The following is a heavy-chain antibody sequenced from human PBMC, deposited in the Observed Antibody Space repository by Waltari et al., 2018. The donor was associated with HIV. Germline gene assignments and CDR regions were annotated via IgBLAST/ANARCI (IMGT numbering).Heavy chain of an antibody. J-gene: IGHJ4*02. Sequence: EWQLVVPGGGLVRPGGSLRLSCAPSAFPFNRHCMSWIRQAPGKGLEWVANIKQDGSDKNYVDSVKGRFTISRDNAKNSLYLQMNSLRAEDTAVYYCVRNGGSFDYWGQGTLVTVSS. V-gene: IGHV3-7*01. CDR2: IKQDGSDK. D-gene: IGHD1-26*01. CDR3: VRNGGSFDY. CDR1: AFPFNRHC.